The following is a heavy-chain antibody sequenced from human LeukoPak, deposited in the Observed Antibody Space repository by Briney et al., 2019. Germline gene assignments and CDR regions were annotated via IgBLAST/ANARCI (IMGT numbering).Heavy chain of an antibody. CDR1: GYTFTSYD. V-gene: IGHV1-8*01. J-gene: IGHJ4*02. Sequence: ASVKVSCKASGYTFTSYDINWVRQATGQGLEWMGWMNPNSGNTGYAQKFQGRVTMTRDTSTSTVYMELSSLRSEDTAVYYCARAEYYYDSSGFSGFDYWGQGTLVTVSS. CDR2: MNPNSGNT. D-gene: IGHD3-22*01. CDR3: ARAEYYYDSSGFSGFDY.